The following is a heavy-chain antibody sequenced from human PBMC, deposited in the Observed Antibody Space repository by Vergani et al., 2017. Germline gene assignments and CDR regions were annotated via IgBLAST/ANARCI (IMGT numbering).Heavy chain of an antibody. J-gene: IGHJ4*02. D-gene: IGHD3-10*01. CDR3: WCGSGEDCDY. CDR1: GGSISSGSYY. V-gene: IGHV4-39*01. Sequence: QLQLQESGPGLVKPSETLSLTCTVSGGSISSGSYYWGWVRQPPGKGLEWIGTIYYSGTTHYKPSLKSRVTISVDTSKNQLSLKLSSVTAADTAVYYCWCGSGEDCDYWGQGTLVTVSS. CDR2: IYYSGTT.